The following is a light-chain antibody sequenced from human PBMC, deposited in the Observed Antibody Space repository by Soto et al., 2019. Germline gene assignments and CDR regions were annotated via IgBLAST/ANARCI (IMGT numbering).Light chain of an antibody. CDR3: QQYDSFPRT. V-gene: IGKV1-5*03. Sequence: DIQMTQSPSTLSASVGDRVTITCRASQSISSWLAWYQQKPGKAPKLLIYKASSLESGVPSRFSGSGSGTELTLNISSLQPDDFAIYHCQQYDSFPRTFGQGTKVEIK. J-gene: IGKJ1*01. CDR1: QSISSW. CDR2: KAS.